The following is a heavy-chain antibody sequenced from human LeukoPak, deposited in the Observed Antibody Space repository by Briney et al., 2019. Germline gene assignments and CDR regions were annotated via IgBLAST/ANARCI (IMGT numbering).Heavy chain of an antibody. J-gene: IGHJ4*02. CDR2: IYSGGTA. D-gene: IGHD6-13*01. V-gene: IGHV3-53*01. CDR1: GFTVSSIY. Sequence: GGSLRLSCAASGFTVSSIYMNWVRQAPGKGLEWVSVIYSGGTAYYADSVKGRFTISRDNSKNTLYLQMNSLRAEDTAAYYCARASSIGAAGLFDSWGQGTLVTVSS. CDR3: ARASSIGAAGLFDS.